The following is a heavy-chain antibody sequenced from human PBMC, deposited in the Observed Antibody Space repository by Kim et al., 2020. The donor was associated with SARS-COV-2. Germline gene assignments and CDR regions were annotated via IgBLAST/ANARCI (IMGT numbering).Heavy chain of an antibody. CDR1: GGSIRSNTNY. CDR2: IFYKGTT. J-gene: IGHJ4*02. D-gene: IGHD4-17*01. Sequence: SETLSLTCTVSGGSIRSNTNYWSWIRQTPGKGLEWIGSIFYKGTTYYNPSLKSRITISVDQSENHFSLRLTSVTATDTGVYFCARHRHGDYLGREYYFDLWGQRSLVTVSS. CDR3: ARHRHGDYLGREYYFDL. V-gene: IGHV4-39*01.